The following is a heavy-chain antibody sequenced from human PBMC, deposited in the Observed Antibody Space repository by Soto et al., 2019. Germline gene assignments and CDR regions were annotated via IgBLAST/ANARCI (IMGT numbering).Heavy chain of an antibody. J-gene: IGHJ6*02. CDR1: GDRLASYA. CDR2: MNPNSGNT. D-gene: IGHD1-7*01. Sequence: GASVEVSWEECGDRLASYASSWVRQATGQGLEWMGWMNPNSGNTGYAQKFQGRVTMTRNTSISTAYMELNSLRAEDTAVYYCARDLLGYNWNYAGYYHGIDVGGQATTVTVSS. V-gene: IGHV1-8*01. CDR3: ARDLLGYNWNYAGYYHGIDV.